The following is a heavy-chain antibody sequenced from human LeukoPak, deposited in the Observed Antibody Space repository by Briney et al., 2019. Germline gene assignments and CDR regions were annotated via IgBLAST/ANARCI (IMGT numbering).Heavy chain of an antibody. CDR1: GFTFSSYA. CDR2: LSGSGGST. D-gene: IGHD2-8*01. Sequence: GGSLRLSCAASGFTFSSYAMSWVRQAPGKGLEWVSGLSGSGGSTHYAHSVKGRFTISRGNSKNTLYLQMNSLRAEDTAVYYCAKGGNGYCNSGICSPRVVAAVDQWGQGTLVTVSS. V-gene: IGHV3-23*01. J-gene: IGHJ4*02. CDR3: AKGGNGYCNSGICSPRVVAAVDQ.